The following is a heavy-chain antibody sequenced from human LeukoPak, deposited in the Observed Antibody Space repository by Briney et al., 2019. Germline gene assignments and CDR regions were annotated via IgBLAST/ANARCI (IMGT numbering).Heavy chain of an antibody. V-gene: IGHV1-2*02. Sequence: GASVKVSCKASGYTFTGYYMHWVRQAPGQGLEWMGWINPNSGGTNYAQRFQGRVTMTRDTSISTAYMELSRLRSDDTAVYYCARGVGATGNWFDPWGQGTLATVSS. D-gene: IGHD1-26*01. J-gene: IGHJ5*02. CDR1: GYTFTGYY. CDR3: ARGVGATGNWFDP. CDR2: INPNSGGT.